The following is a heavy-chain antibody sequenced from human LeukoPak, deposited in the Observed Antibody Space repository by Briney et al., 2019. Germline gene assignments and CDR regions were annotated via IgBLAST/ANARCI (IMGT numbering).Heavy chain of an antibody. D-gene: IGHD3-10*01. V-gene: IGHV4-34*01. J-gene: IGHJ6*03. CDR3: ASVLRGVIGNYYYHHMDV. Sequence: PAETLSLTCSVYGGSFSDKHWSWIRQTPGKGLEWIGEVDHSGSTNYNPSLKSRVTISVDTSKNQFSLKLSSVTAADTAVYYCASVLRGVIGNYYYHHMDVWGKGTTVIVSS. CDR1: GGSFSDKH. CDR2: VDHSGST.